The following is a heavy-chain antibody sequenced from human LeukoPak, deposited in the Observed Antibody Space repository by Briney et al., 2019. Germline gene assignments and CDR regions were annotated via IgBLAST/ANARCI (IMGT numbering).Heavy chain of an antibody. CDR2: IHPRRGDT. CDR1: GFTFNSYG. J-gene: IGHJ4*02. D-gene: IGHD3-10*01. Sequence: VASVRVSCKASGFTFNSYGISWVRQAPGQGLEWMGWIHPRRGDTNYAQKFQGRVTMTRDTSINTAYLDLSSLRSDDTAVYYCARDGDYGTGSYYRGCIDSWGQGTPVTVSP. CDR3: ARDGDYGTGSYYRGCIDS. V-gene: IGHV1-2*02.